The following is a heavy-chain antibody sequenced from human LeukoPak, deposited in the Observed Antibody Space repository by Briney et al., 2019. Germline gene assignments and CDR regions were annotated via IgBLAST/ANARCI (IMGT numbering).Heavy chain of an antibody. V-gene: IGHV4-59*01. CDR3: ARGGSSSWPFSHFDY. D-gene: IGHD6-13*01. CDR2: IYYSGST. Sequence: SETLSLTCTVSGGSISSYYWSWIRQPPGKGLEWIGYIYYSGSTNYNPSLKSRVTISVDTSKNQFSLKLSSVTAADTAVYYCARGGSSSWPFSHFDYWGQGTLVTVSS. CDR1: GGSISSYY. J-gene: IGHJ4*02.